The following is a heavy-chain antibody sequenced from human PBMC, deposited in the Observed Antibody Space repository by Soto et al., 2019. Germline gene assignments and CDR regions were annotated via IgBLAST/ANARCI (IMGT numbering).Heavy chain of an antibody. CDR1: VGTFSSYA. CDR2: IIPIFGTA. J-gene: IGHJ4*02. CDR3: AREGLDYYDSSGYYYNPMGY. V-gene: IGHV1-69*06. Sequence: SSVKVSCKASVGTFSSYAISWVRQAPGQGREGMGGIIPIFGTANYAQKFQGRVTITADKSTSTAYMELSSLRSEDTAVYYCAREGLDYYDSSGYYYNPMGYWGQGTLVTVSS. D-gene: IGHD3-22*01.